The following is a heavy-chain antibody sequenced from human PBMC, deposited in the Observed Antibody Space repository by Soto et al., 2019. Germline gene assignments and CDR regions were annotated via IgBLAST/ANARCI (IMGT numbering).Heavy chain of an antibody. V-gene: IGHV1-18*01. CDR1: GYICSDFG. J-gene: IGHJ5*02. Sequence: HVQLVQPGTEVKKTGAQVRVSCKAAGYICSDFGITWVSQAPGQGLELLGRISVDNGKGHYGQKFPGRVTMTTDTTTNTAHRALELRKAADTALYYCARVESRLDHSTKTFDPCGQGTLRAASS. D-gene: IGHD4-4*01. CDR3: ARVESRLDHSTKTFDP. CDR2: ISVDNGKG.